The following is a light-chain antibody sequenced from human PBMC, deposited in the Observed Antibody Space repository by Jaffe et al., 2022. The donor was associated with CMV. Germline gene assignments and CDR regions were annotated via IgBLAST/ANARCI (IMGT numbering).Light chain of an antibody. J-gene: IGKJ1*01. CDR2: AAS. V-gene: IGKV1-39*01. CDR1: QSISTY. CDR3: QQSYSPLH. Sequence: DIQMTQSPSSLSASVGDRVTITCRASQSISTYLNWYQQKPGKAPNLLIYAASSLQSGVPSRFSGSGSGTDFTLTISSLQPEDFATYYCQQSYSPLHFGQGTKVEIK.